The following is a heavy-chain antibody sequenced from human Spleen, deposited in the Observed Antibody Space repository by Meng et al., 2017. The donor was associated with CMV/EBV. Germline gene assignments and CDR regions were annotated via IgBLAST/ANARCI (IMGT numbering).Heavy chain of an antibody. V-gene: IGHV4-4*02. CDR3: ARVTGYGGNCFDS. CDR2: VYHSGYS. CDR1: GAGISRSNC. J-gene: IGHJ4*02. Sequence: AISGAGISRSNCWCWGQQPPGRGLEWIGGVYHSGYSNYNPSLKSRVTMSVGRSKNQFSLKLSSVTAADAAVYYCARVTGYGGNCFDSWGQGTLVTVSS. D-gene: IGHD5-12*01.